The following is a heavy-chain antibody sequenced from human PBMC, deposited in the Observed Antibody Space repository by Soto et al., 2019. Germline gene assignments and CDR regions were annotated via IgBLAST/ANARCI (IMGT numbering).Heavy chain of an antibody. CDR2: IRGNGDPP. Sequence: GGSLRLSCSASGFTFSSYAMHWVRQAPGKGLEYVSGIRGNGDPPFYADSVKGRFTISRDNSKNALYLQMSSLSADDTAVYYCVKSRGGDNFDFFDWGQGALVTVSS. D-gene: IGHD2-21*01. CDR3: VKSRGGDNFDFFD. CDR1: GFTFSSYA. J-gene: IGHJ4*02. V-gene: IGHV3-64D*06.